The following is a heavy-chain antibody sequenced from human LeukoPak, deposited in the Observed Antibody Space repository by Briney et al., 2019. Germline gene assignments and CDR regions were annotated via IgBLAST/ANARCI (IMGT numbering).Heavy chain of an antibody. D-gene: IGHD3-10*01. CDR2: IYTSGST. CDR3: AREGDYYGSVNYYSFDY. J-gene: IGHJ4*02. V-gene: IGHV4-4*07. CDR1: GASFSSYY. Sequence: SETLSLTCTVSGASFSSYYWNWIRQPAGKGLEWIGRIYTSGSTNYNPSLKSRVTMSVDTSKNQFSLKLSPVTAADTAVYYCAREGDYYGSVNYYSFDYWGRGTLVTVSS.